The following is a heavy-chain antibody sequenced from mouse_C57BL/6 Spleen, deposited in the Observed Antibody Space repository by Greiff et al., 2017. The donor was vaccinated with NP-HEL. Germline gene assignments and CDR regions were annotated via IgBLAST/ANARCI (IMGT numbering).Heavy chain of an antibody. Sequence: QVQLKESGAELMKPGASVKLSCKATGYTFTGYWIEWVKQRPGHGLEWIGEILPGSGSTNYNEKFKGKATFTADTSSNTAYMQLSSLTTEDSAIYYCARGRYYYGSSYDWFAYWGQGTLVTVSA. J-gene: IGHJ3*01. CDR1: GYTFTGYW. CDR3: ARGRYYYGSSYDWFAY. CDR2: ILPGSGST. D-gene: IGHD1-1*01. V-gene: IGHV1-9*01.